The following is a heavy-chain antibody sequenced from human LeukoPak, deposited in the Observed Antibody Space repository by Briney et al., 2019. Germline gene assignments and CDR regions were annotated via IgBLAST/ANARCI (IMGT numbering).Heavy chain of an antibody. CDR3: ARAGPGGSYYYYMDV. CDR1: GFTFSSYA. D-gene: IGHD4-23*01. J-gene: IGHJ6*03. V-gene: IGHV3-23*01. Sequence: GGSLRLSCAASGFTFSSYAMSWVRQAPGKGLEWVSAISGSGGSTYYADSVKGRFTISRDNAKNSLYLQMNSLRAEDTAVYYCARAGPGGSYYYYMDVWGKGTTVTVSS. CDR2: ISGSGGST.